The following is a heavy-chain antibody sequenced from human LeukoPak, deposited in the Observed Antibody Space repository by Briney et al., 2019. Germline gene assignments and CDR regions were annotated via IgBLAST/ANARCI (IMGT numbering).Heavy chain of an antibody. Sequence: SETLSLTCTVSGGSISSYYWSWIRQPPGKGLEWIGYIYTSGSTNYNPSLKSRVTISVDTSKNQFSLKLSSVTAADTAVYYCARHFNGYSSSWYYYCYMDVWGKGTTVTVS. CDR3: ARHFNGYSSSWYYYCYMDV. CDR1: GGSISSYY. J-gene: IGHJ6*03. V-gene: IGHV4-4*09. D-gene: IGHD6-13*01. CDR2: IYTSGST.